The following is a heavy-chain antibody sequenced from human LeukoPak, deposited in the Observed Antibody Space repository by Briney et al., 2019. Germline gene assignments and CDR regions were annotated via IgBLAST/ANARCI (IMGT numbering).Heavy chain of an antibody. J-gene: IGHJ5*02. V-gene: IGHV3-74*01. CDR2: INSDGSST. CDR1: GFTFSSYW. Sequence: GGSLRLSXAASGFTFSSYWMHWVRQAPGKGVVWVSRINSDGSSTSYADSVKGRFTISRDNAKNTLYLQMNSLRAEDTAVYYCASHRVTIFGVVIPFDPWGQGTLVTVSS. D-gene: IGHD3-3*01. CDR3: ASHRVTIFGVVIPFDP.